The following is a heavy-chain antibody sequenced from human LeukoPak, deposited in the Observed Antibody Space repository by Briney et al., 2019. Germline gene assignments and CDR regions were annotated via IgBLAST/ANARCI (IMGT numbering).Heavy chain of an antibody. Sequence: GGSLRLSCAASGFTFSSYPMSWVRQAPGKGLQWVSAISNGGGSAYYVDSVKGRFTISRDNSKSTLYLQMNSLRVEATATYYCAARPRMPPRFDYWGQGTLVTVSS. J-gene: IGHJ4*02. V-gene: IGHV3-23*01. CDR2: ISNGGGSA. CDR3: AARPRMPPRFDY. D-gene: IGHD2-2*01. CDR1: GFTFSSYP.